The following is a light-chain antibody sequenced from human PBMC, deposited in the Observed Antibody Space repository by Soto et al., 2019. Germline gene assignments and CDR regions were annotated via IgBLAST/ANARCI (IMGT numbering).Light chain of an antibody. CDR2: DNN. CDR1: SSNIGAGFD. J-gene: IGLJ2*01. CDR3: QSYDGSLRAVV. V-gene: IGLV1-40*01. Sequence: QAVVTQPPSVSGAPGERITISCTGSSSNIGAGFDVHWYQQLPGTAPKLLIYDNNNRPSGVADRFSGSRSGISASLAITGLQAEDEADFYCQSYDGSLRAVVFGGGTKLTVL.